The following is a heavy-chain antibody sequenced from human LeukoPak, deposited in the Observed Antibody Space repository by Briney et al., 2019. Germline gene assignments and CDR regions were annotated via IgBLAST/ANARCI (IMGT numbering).Heavy chain of an antibody. Sequence: ASVKVSCKASGGTFSSYAISWVRQAPGQGLESMGGIIPISGTANYAQKFQGRVAITADKSTSTAYMELSSLRSEDTAVYYCARSDYGDPRKGDAFDIWGQGTMVTVSS. CDR1: GGTFSSYA. V-gene: IGHV1-69*06. J-gene: IGHJ3*02. CDR3: ARSDYGDPRKGDAFDI. CDR2: IIPISGTA. D-gene: IGHD4-17*01.